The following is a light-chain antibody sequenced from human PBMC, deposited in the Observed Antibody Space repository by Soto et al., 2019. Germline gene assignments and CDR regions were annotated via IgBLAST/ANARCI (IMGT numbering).Light chain of an antibody. CDR1: ISDVGAYNL. J-gene: IGLJ3*02. V-gene: IGLV2-14*01. CDR3: SAYTASSTLV. CDR2: EVR. Sequence: QSALTQPASVSGSPGQSITISCSGTISDVGAYNLVSWYQQHPGTAPKLIIFEVRNRPSGISSRFSGSRSGNTASLTISGLQSEDEGDYYCSAYTASSTLVFGGGTKLTVL.